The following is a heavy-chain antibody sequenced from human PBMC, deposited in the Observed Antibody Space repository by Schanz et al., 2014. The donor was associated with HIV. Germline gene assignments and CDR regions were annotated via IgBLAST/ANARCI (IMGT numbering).Heavy chain of an antibody. Sequence: QVQLVQSGAEVKTPGTSVKVSCKASGGTFNNYTVTWVRQAPGQGLEWMGGIIPMLGTANYAQKFQGRVTIIADESTNTVYMELTSLRSEDTAVYYCASDLNTPEIVVLLDYWGQGTLVTVSS. V-gene: IGHV1-69*01. CDR2: IIPMLGTA. J-gene: IGHJ4*02. D-gene: IGHD3-22*01. CDR3: ASDLNTPEIVVLLDY. CDR1: GGTFNNYT.